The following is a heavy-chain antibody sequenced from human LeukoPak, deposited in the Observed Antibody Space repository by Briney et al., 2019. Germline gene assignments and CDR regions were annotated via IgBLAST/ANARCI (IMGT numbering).Heavy chain of an antibody. J-gene: IGHJ6*02. CDR1: GGTFSSYA. D-gene: IGHD3-16*01. CDR2: IIPIFGTA. Sequence: ASVKVSCKASGGTFSSYAISWVRQAPGQGLEWMGGIIPIFGTANYAQKFEGRVTITADESTSTAYMELSSLRSEDTAVYYCARVPRLGGPANGMDVWGQGTTVTVSS. CDR3: ARVPRLGGPANGMDV. V-gene: IGHV1-69*13.